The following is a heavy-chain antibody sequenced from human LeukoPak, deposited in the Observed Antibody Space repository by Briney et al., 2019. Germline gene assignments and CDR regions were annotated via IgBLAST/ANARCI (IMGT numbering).Heavy chain of an antibody. CDR2: IYPGDSDT. V-gene: IGHV5-51*01. D-gene: IGHD6-6*01. CDR1: GYSFTSYW. J-gene: IGHJ3*02. Sequence: GESLKISCKGSGYSFTSYWIGWVRQMPGKGLEWMGIIYPGDSDTRYSPSFQGQVTISADKSISTAYLQWSSLKASDTAMYYCASTILNSNIAARFGAFDIWGQGTMVTVSS. CDR3: ASTILNSNIAARFGAFDI.